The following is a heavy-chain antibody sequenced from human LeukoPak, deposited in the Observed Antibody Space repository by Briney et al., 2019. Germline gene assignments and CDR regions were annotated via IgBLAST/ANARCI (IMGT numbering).Heavy chain of an antibody. J-gene: IGHJ4*02. CDR3: ARGPYGFDSYFDY. Sequence: SETLSLTCTVSGGSISSGGYYWTWIRQTPGKGLEWIGEINDTGTTKYNPSLKSRVIMSVDTSKNQFSLRLASVTAADTAVYYCARGPYGFDSYFDYWGQGNLVTVSS. V-gene: IGHV4-61*08. D-gene: IGHD3-9*01. CDR1: GGSISSGGYY. CDR2: INDTGTT.